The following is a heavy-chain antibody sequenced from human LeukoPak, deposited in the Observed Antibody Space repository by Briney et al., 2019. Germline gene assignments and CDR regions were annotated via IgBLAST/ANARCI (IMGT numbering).Heavy chain of an antibody. V-gene: IGHV1-69*02. CDR2: IVPILGIA. D-gene: IGHD6-19*01. J-gene: IGHJ4*02. CDR3: ASYLIAVAGSFDY. CDR1: GGTFSSYT. Sequence: SVKVSCKASGGTFSSYTISWVRQAPGQGLEWMGRIVPILGIANYAQKFQGRVTITADKSTSTAYMELSSLRSEDTAVYYCASYLIAVAGSFDYWGQGTLVTVSS.